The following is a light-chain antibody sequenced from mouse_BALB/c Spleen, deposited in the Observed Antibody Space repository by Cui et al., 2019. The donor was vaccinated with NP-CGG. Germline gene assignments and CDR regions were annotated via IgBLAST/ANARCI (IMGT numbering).Light chain of an antibody. CDR3: ALWYSNHWV. CDR1: TGAVTTSNY. J-gene: IGLJ1*01. CDR2: GTN. V-gene: IGLV1*01. Sequence: QAVETQESATTTSPGETVTLTCRSSTGAVTTSNYANWVQEKPDHLFTGLIGGTNNRAPGVPARFSGSLIGDKAALTITGAQTEDEAIYFCALWYSNHWVFGGGTKLTVL.